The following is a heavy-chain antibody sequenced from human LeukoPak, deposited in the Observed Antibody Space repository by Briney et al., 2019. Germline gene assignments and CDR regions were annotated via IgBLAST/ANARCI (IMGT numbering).Heavy chain of an antibody. CDR2: ISAYNGNT. V-gene: IGHV1-18*04. CDR1: GYTFTSYY. D-gene: IGHD1-26*01. CDR3: ARGHGIVGATELDY. Sequence: GASVKVSCKASGYTFTSYYMHWVRQAPGQGLEWMGWISAYNGNTNYAQKLQGRVTMTTDTSTSTAYMELRSLRSDDTAVYYCARGHGIVGATELDYWGQGTLVTVSS. J-gene: IGHJ4*02.